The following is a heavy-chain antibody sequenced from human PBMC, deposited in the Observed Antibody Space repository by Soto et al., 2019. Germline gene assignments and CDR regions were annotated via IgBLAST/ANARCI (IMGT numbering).Heavy chain of an antibody. D-gene: IGHD3-10*01. V-gene: IGHV4-34*01. CDR1: GGSFSGYY. CDR2: INHSGST. Sequence: SETLSLTCAVYGGSFSGYYWSWIRQPPGKGLEWIGEINHSGSTNYNPSLESRVTISVDTSKNQFSLKLSSVTAADTAVYYCARVEVIGSGVTDYYGMDVWGQGTTVTVSS. CDR3: ARVEVIGSGVTDYYGMDV. J-gene: IGHJ6*02.